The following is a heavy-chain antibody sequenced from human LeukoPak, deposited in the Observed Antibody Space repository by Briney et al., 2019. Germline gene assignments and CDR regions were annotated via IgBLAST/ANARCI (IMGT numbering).Heavy chain of an antibody. D-gene: IGHD3-10*01. J-gene: IGHJ3*02. CDR1: GFTVSSNY. Sequence: GGSLRLSCAASGFTVSSNYMSWVRQAPGKGLKWVSVIYSGGSTYYADSVKGRFTISRDNSKNTLYLQMNSLRAEDTAVYYCARARGGDAFDIWGQGTMVIVSS. CDR3: ARARGGDAFDI. CDR2: IYSGGST. V-gene: IGHV3-53*01.